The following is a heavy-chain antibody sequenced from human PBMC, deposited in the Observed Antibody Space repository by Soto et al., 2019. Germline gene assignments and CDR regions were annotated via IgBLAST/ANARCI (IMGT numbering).Heavy chain of an antibody. CDR3: ASRWGTYFDF. V-gene: IGHV4-59*01. J-gene: IGHJ4*02. CDR2: VYYSGST. CDR1: GGSISSYY. Sequence: QVQLQESGPGLVKPSETLSLTCTVSGGSISSYYWSWIRQPPGKALVWIGYVYYSGSTDYDPPLKSRVTISVDTSKNQFSLKLSSVTAADTAVYYCASRWGTYFDFWGQGTLVTVSS. D-gene: IGHD7-27*01.